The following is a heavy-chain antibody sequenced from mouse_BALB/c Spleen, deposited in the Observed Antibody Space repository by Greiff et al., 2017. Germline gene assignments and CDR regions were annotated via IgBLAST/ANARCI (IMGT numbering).Heavy chain of an antibody. J-gene: IGHJ3*01. CDR2: ISSGGSYT. V-gene: IGHV5-6*01. CDR3: ARRGGNDYSPWFAY. Sequence: EVQLVESGGDLVKPGGSLKLSCAASGFTFSSYGMSWVRQTPDKRLEWVATISSGGSYTYYPDSVKGRFTISRDNAKNTLYLQMSSLKSEDTAMYYCARRGGNDYSPWFAYWGQGTLVTVSA. CDR1: GFTFSSYG. D-gene: IGHD2-4*01.